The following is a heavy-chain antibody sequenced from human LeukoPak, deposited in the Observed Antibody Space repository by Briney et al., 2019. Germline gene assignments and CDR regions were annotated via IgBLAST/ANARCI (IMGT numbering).Heavy chain of an antibody. CDR2: INHSGST. D-gene: IGHD1-26*01. CDR1: GGSISSYY. J-gene: IGHJ6*02. CDR3: ARQPVGAPGGMDV. Sequence: NPSETLSLTCTVSGGSISSYYWSWIRQPPGKGLEWIGEINHSGSTNYNPSLKSRVTISVDTSKNQFSLKLSSVTAADTAVYYCARQPVGAPGGMDVWGQGTTVTVSS. V-gene: IGHV4-34*01.